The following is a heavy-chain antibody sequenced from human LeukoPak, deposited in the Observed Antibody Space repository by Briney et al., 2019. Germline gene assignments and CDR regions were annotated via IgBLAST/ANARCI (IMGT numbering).Heavy chain of an antibody. D-gene: IGHD3-10*01. CDR2: ISAYNGNT. J-gene: IGHJ6*02. CDR1: GYTFTSYG. Sequence: ASVKVSCKASGYTFTSYGISWVRQAPGQGLEWMGWISAYNGNTNYAQKLQSRVTMTTDTSTSTAYMELRSLRSDDTAVYYCAREGQVEGSGSYPLYYYYGMDVWGQGTTVTVSS. V-gene: IGHV1-18*01. CDR3: AREGQVEGSGSYPLYYYYGMDV.